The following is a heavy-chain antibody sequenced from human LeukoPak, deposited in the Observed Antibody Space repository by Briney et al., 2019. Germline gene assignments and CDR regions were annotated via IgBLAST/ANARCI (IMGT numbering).Heavy chain of an antibody. Sequence: GGSLRLSCAASGFTFSSYSMNWVRQAPGKGLEWVSVIYSGGSTYYADSVKGRFTISRDNSKNTLYLQMNSLRAEDTAVYYCAGGDYYDSRIEAFDIWGQGTMVTVSS. J-gene: IGHJ3*02. CDR3: AGGDYYDSRIEAFDI. CDR1: GFTFSSYS. CDR2: IYSGGST. D-gene: IGHD3-22*01. V-gene: IGHV3-53*01.